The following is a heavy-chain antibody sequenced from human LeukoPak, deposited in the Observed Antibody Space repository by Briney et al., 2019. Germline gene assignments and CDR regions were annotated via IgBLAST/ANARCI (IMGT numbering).Heavy chain of an antibody. D-gene: IGHD5-24*01. Sequence: PSETLSLTCTVSGVSISSSSYYWGWIRQPPGKGLEWIGSIYYSGSTYYNPSLKSRVTISVDTSKNQFSLKLSSVTAADTAVYYCARRSVEMATITLFDYWGQGTLVTVSS. CDR2: IYYSGST. CDR1: GVSISSSSYY. V-gene: IGHV4-39*01. J-gene: IGHJ4*01. CDR3: ARRSVEMATITLFDY.